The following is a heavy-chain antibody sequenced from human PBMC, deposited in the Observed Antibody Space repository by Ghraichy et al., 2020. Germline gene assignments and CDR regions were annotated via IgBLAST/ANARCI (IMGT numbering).Heavy chain of an antibody. CDR3: ARGNTWIQLWPNYYYGMDV. V-gene: IGHV1-8*01. Sequence: ASVKVSCKASGYTFTSYDINWVRQATGQGLEWMGWMNPNSGNTGYAQKFQGRVTMTRNTSISTAYMELSSLRSEDTAVYYCARGNTWIQLWPNYYYGMDVWGQGTTVTVSS. CDR1: GYTFTSYD. J-gene: IGHJ6*02. CDR2: MNPNSGNT. D-gene: IGHD5-18*01.